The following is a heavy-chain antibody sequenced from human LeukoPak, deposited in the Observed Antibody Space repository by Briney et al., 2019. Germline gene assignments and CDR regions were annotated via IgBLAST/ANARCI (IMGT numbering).Heavy chain of an antibody. CDR2: ISSSSSHI. Sequence: GGSLRLSCAASGFTFSSYSMNWVRQAPGKGLEWVSSISSSSSHIYYADSVKGRFTISRDNAKNSLFLQMNSLRADDTAVYYCARQYYYYYYYMDVWGKGTTVTVSS. V-gene: IGHV3-21*01. J-gene: IGHJ6*03. CDR3: ARQYYYYYYYMDV. CDR1: GFTFSSYS.